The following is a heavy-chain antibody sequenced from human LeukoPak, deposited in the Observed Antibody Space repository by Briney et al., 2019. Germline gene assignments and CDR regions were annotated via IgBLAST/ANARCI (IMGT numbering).Heavy chain of an antibody. CDR2: MNPNSSNT. J-gene: IGHJ3*02. Sequence: ASVKVSCKASGYTFTSHDINWVRQATGQGLEWMGWMNPNSSNTGYAQKFQGRVTMTRNTSISTAYMELSSLRSEDTAVYYCAKSAKYCSSGACYSGASDIWGQGTMVIVSS. D-gene: IGHD2-15*01. CDR3: AKSAKYCSSGACYSGASDI. CDR1: GYTFTSHD. V-gene: IGHV1-8*01.